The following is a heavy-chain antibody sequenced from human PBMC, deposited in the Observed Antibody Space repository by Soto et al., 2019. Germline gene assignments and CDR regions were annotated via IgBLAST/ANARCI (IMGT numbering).Heavy chain of an antibody. D-gene: IGHD5-18*01. CDR1: GFSVSTSGVG. J-gene: IGHJ4*02. CDR3: AHSGYSYEAFDY. V-gene: IGHV2-5*01. Sequence: YGPPLVNPTQTLTLTCTFSGFSVSTSGVGVGWIRQPPGKALEWLALIYWNDDKRCSPSLKSRLTITKDTSKNQVVLKMTNMDTVDTAKYYCAHSGYSYEAFDYWGPGTLVTVSS. CDR2: IYWNDDK.